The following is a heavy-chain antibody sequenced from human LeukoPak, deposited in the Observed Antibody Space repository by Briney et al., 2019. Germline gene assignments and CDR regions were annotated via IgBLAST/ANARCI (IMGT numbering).Heavy chain of an antibody. CDR2: IYYSGST. V-gene: IGHV4-59*01. J-gene: IGHJ6*03. D-gene: IGHD2-15*01. CDR1: GGSISSYY. CDR3: ARGSRVVAAISYYYYYMDV. Sequence: SETLSLTCTVSGGSISSYYWSWIRQPPGKGLEWIGYIYYSGSTNYNPSLKSRVTISVDTSKNQFSLKLSSVTAADTAVYYCARGSRVVAAISYYYYYMDVWGKGTTVTVSS.